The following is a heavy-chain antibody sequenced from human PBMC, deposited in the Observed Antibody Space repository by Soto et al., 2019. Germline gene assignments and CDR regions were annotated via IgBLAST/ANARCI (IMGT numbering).Heavy chain of an antibody. J-gene: IGHJ6*04. CDR3: ARVMCISTSCWGISDYYYDMDV. D-gene: IGHD2-2*01. V-gene: IGHV1-69*13. CDR1: GGTFSSYA. Sequence: SVKVSCKASGGTFSSYAIRWVRQAPGQGLAWVGGIIPICGTANYAQEFQGRVTITADESTSTAYIELSSLRSEDTAVYYCARVMCISTSCWGISDYYYDMDVWGKGTTVTVSS. CDR2: IIPICGTA.